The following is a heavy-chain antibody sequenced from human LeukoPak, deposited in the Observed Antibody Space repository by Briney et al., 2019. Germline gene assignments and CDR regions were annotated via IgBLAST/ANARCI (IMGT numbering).Heavy chain of an antibody. CDR2: ISPDGTSK. J-gene: IGHJ6*04. CDR3: AELGITMIGGV. V-gene: IGHV3-74*01. CDR1: GFTFRSYW. Sequence: GGSLRLSCAASGFTFRSYWMHWVRQAPGKGLVWVSRISPDGTSKSYADSVKGRFTISRDNAKNTLSLQMNSVRAEDTAVYYCAELGITMIGGVWGKGTTVTISS. D-gene: IGHD3-10*02.